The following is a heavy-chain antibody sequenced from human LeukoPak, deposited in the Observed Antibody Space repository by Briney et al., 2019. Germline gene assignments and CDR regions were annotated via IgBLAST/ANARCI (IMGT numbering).Heavy chain of an antibody. CDR1: GGSVSSGSYY. J-gene: IGHJ6*04. D-gene: IGHD2-2*01. CDR3: ASSVGYCSSTSCPKSYYYGMDV. Sequence: SETLSLTCTVSGGSVSSGSYYWSWIRQPPGKGLEWIGYIYYSGSTNYNPSLKSRVTISVDTSKNQFSLKLSSVTAADTAVYYCASSVGYCSSTSCPKSYYYGMDVWGKGTTVTVSS. V-gene: IGHV4-61*01. CDR2: IYYSGST.